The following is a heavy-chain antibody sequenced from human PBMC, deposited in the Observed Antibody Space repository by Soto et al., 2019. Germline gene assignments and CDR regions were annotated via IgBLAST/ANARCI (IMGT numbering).Heavy chain of an antibody. D-gene: IGHD3-3*01. V-gene: IGHV3-48*01. CDR1: GFTFTSYS. CDR2: IRGTT. Sequence: PGGSLRLSCAASGFTFTSYSMNWVRQAPGKGLEWVSYIRGTTHYADSVKGRFTISRDNARSSLYLQMNSLRADDTAVYYCAKSYSASSPYYDFWSGFLKYYYYGMDVWGQRTTVTVSS. J-gene: IGHJ6*02. CDR3: AKSYSASSPYYDFWSGFLKYYYYGMDV.